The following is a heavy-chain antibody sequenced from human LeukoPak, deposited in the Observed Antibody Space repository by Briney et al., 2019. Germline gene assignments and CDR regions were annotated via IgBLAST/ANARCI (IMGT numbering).Heavy chain of an antibody. CDR2: IIPIFGTA. Sequence: SVKVSCKASGGTFSSYAISWVRQAPGQGLEWMGGIIPIFGTANYAQKFQGRVTITADKSTSTAYMELSSLRSEDTAVYYCARGRYGDYGEHDAFDIWGQGTMVTVSS. J-gene: IGHJ3*02. D-gene: IGHD4-17*01. CDR1: GGTFSSYA. CDR3: ARGRYGDYGEHDAFDI. V-gene: IGHV1-69*06.